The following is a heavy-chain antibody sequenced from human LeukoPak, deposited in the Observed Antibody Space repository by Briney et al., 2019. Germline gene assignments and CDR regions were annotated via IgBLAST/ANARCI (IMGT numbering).Heavy chain of an antibody. CDR1: GYTFTGYY. CDR2: ISPSSGGT. V-gene: IGHV1-2*02. CDR3: ARRGSRIDAFDI. J-gene: IGHJ3*02. Sequence: ASVKVSCKTPGYTFTGYYMHWVRQAPGQGLEWMGWISPSSGGTNYAQKFQGRVTMTRDTSISTAYMELSRLRSDDTAVYYCARRGSRIDAFDIWGQGTMVTVSP. D-gene: IGHD2-15*01.